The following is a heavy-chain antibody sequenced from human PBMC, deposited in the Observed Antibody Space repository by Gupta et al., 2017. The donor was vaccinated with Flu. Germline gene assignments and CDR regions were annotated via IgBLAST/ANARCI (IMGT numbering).Heavy chain of an antibody. CDR1: GFTFSNAW. V-gene: IGHV3-15*01. D-gene: IGHD3-10*01. Sequence: EVQLVESGGGLVKPGGSLRLSCAASGFTFSNAWMSWVRQAPGKELEWVGRIKSKTDGGTTDYAAPVKGRFTISRDDSKNTLYLQMNSLKTEDTAVYYCTTATTPSGSYIYWGQGTLVTVSS. CDR3: TTATTPSGSYIY. J-gene: IGHJ4*02. CDR2: IKSKTDGGTT.